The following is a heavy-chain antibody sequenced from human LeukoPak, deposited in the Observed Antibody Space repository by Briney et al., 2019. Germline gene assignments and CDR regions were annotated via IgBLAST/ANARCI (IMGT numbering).Heavy chain of an antibody. J-gene: IGHJ4*02. D-gene: IGHD3-10*01. CDR3: AVETYYYGSGSYSIDY. V-gene: IGHV1-69*13. CDR1: GGTFSSYA. Sequence: GASVKVSCKASGGTFSSYAIGWVRQAPGQGLEWMGGIIPIFGTANYAQKFQGRVTITADESTSTAYMELSSLRSEDTAVYYCAVETYYYGSGSYSIDYWGQGTLVTVSS. CDR2: IIPIFGTA.